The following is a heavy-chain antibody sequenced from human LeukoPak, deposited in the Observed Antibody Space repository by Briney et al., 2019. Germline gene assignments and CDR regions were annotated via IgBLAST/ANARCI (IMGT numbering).Heavy chain of an antibody. Sequence: GSLRLSCAASGFTFSGYAMSWVRQAPGKGLQWVATISRSGDDTYYADSVKGRFTVSRDNSKNTLYVQMNSLRAEDTAIYYCAKAGANWFDPWGQGTLVTVSS. V-gene: IGHV3-23*01. J-gene: IGHJ5*02. CDR2: ISRSGDDT. D-gene: IGHD3-10*01. CDR1: GFTFSGYA. CDR3: AKAGANWFDP.